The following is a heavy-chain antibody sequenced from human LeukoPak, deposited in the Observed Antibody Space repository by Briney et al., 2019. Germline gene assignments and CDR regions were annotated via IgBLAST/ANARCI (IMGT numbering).Heavy chain of an antibody. J-gene: IGHJ6*02. CDR2: IYYSGST. CDR3: ARDRYDFWSGFRGLYYGMDV. D-gene: IGHD3-3*01. CDR1: DGSVSSGSYY. V-gene: IGHV4-61*01. Sequence: SETLSLTCTVSDGSVSSGSYYWSWIRQPPGKGLEWIGYIYYSGSTNYNPSLKSRVTISVDTSKNQFSLKLSSVTAADTAVYYCARDRYDFWSGFRGLYYGMDVWGQGTTVTVSS.